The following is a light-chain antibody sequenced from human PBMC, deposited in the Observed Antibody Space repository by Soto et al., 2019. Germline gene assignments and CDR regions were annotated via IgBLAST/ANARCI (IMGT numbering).Light chain of an antibody. V-gene: IGLV2-8*01. CDR1: SSDVGGSNY. Sequence: QSALTQPPSASGSPGQSVTISCTGTSSDVGGSNYVSWYQQYPGKAPKLMIYEVSRRASRVPDRFSGSKSGNTASLTVSGLQAEDEAAYYCTSYAGSNNLLFGGGTKVTVL. J-gene: IGLJ2*01. CDR3: TSYAGSNNLL. CDR2: EVS.